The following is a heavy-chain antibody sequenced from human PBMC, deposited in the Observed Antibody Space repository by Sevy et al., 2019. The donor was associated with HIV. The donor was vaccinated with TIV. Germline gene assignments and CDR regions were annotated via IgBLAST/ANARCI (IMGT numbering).Heavy chain of an antibody. CDR1: GFTFSNAW. Sequence: GGSLRLSCAASGFTFSNAWMSWVRQSPGKGLEWVGRIRSKAGGGTTDYAKIVKGKFTISREDSRDILYLQLNSLETEDTAVYYCTTDHGREGFFVVPFEYWGQGTLVTVSS. J-gene: IGHJ4*02. D-gene: IGHD2-15*01. CDR3: TTDHGREGFFVVPFEY. V-gene: IGHV3-15*01. CDR2: IRSKAGGGTT.